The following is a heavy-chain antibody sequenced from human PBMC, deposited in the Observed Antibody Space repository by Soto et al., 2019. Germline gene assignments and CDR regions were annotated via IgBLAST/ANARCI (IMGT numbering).Heavy chain of an antibody. CDR1: GCSLSSGGYS. CDR3: ARDPHYGGNSGLLDY. CDR2: IYYSGST. J-gene: IGHJ4*02. V-gene: IGHV4-61*08. Sequence: SETLSLTCAVSGCSLSSGGYSCNWIPPPPGKGLEWIGYIYYSGSTNYNPSLKSRVTISVDTSKNQFSLKLSSVTAADTAVYYCARDPHYGGNSGLLDYWGQGTLVTVSS. D-gene: IGHD4-17*01.